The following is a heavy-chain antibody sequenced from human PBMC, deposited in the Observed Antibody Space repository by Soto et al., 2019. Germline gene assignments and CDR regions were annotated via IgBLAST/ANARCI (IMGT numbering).Heavy chain of an antibody. Sequence: SETLSLTCAVYGGSFSGYYWSWIRQPPGKGLEWIGEINHRGSTNYNPSLKSRVIISVDTSKNQFSLKLSSVTAADTAVYYCARDKITGLFDYWGQGTLVTVSS. V-gene: IGHV4-34*09. J-gene: IGHJ4*02. D-gene: IGHD2-8*02. CDR3: ARDKITGLFDY. CDR1: GGSFSGYY. CDR2: INHRGST.